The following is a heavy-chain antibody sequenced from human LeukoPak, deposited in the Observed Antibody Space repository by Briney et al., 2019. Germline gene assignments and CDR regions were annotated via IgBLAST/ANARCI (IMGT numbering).Heavy chain of an antibody. D-gene: IGHD3-22*01. J-gene: IGHJ6*03. V-gene: IGHV1-18*01. CDR1: GGTFNSDA. CDR2: ISAYNGNT. Sequence: ASVKVSCKASGGTFNSDAISWVRQAPGQGLEWMGWISAYNGNTNYAQKLQGRVTMTTDTSTSTAYMELRSLRSDDTAVYYCARLLHSYYYYMDVWGKGTTVTVSS. CDR3: ARLLHSYYYYMDV.